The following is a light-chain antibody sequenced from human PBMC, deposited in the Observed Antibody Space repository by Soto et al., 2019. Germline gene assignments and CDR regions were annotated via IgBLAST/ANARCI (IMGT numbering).Light chain of an antibody. CDR2: GDT. Sequence: QSVLTQPPSVSGAPGQRVTLSCSGSGSNIGAGYYVHWYQQFPGTAPKLLIYGDTNRPSGVPDRFSGSRSGTSASLAITGLQAEDEADYYCCSYAGSYNYVFGTGTKVTVL. CDR1: GSNIGAGYY. V-gene: IGLV1-40*01. CDR3: CSYAGSYNYV. J-gene: IGLJ1*01.